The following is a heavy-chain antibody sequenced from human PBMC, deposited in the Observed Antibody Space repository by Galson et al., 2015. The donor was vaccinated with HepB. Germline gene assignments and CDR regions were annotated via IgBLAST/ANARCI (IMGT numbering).Heavy chain of an antibody. CDR2: IDWDDDK. CDR1: GFSLSTSGMC. CDR3: ARTNFGGVIVDNWFDP. J-gene: IGHJ5*02. V-gene: IGHV2-70*01. Sequence: PALVKPTQTLTLTCTFSGFSLSTSGMCVSWIRQPPGKALEWLALIDWDDDKYYSTSLKTRLTISKDTSKNQVVLTMTNMDPVDTATYYCARTNFGGVIVDNWFDPWGQGTLVTVSS. D-gene: IGHD3-16*02.